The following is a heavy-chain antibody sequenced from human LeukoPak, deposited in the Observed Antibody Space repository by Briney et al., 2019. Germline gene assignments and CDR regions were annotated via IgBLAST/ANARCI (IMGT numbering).Heavy chain of an antibody. J-gene: IGHJ4*02. V-gene: IGHV4-61*02. D-gene: IGHD5-18*01. CDR2: IYTSGST. CDR1: GGSISSGSYY. Sequence: SQTLSLTCTVSGGSISSGSYYWSWIRQPAGKGLEWIGRIYTSGSTNYNPSLKSRVTISVGTSKNQFSLKLSSVTAADTAVYYCARARIQPYYFDYWGQGTLVTVSS. CDR3: ARARIQPYYFDY.